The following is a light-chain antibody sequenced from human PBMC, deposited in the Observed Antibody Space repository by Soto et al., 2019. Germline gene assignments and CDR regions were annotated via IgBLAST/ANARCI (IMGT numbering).Light chain of an antibody. CDR2: EFS. CDR1: SCDAGGYNY. Sequence: QSVPTQPPSTSGSPGHSVTISCTGPSCDAGGYNYVSCYHPHPGKAPKVIFYEFSKRPSGVPDRFSGSKSGSTSSLTVSGLPAEDESDYYCSSYAVNNIFGFGNGTKVTVL. CDR3: SSYAVNNIFG. J-gene: IGLJ1*01. V-gene: IGLV2-8*01.